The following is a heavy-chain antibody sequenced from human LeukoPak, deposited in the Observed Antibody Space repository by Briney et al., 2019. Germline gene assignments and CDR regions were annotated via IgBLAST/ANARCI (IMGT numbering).Heavy chain of an antibody. CDR2: INHSGST. CDR3: ARTYYDFWSGYFRNYYFDY. J-gene: IGHJ4*02. CDR1: GGSFSGYY. Sequence: SETLSLTCAVYGGSFSGYYWSWIRQPPGKGLEWIGAINHSGSTNYNPSLKSRVTISVDTSKNQFSLKLSSVTAADTAVYYCARTYYDFWSGYFRNYYFDYWGQGTLVTVSS. V-gene: IGHV4-34*01. D-gene: IGHD3-3*01.